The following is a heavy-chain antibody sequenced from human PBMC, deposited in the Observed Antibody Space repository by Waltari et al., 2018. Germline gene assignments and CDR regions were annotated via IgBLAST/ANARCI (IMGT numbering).Heavy chain of an antibody. J-gene: IGHJ4*02. D-gene: IGHD3-22*01. CDR3: ARGQRDYYDSSGTHEGGY. V-gene: IGHV1-2*02. Sequence: QVQLVQSGAEVKKPGASVKVSCKASGYTFTGYYMHWVRQAPGQGLEWMGWINPNSGGTNYAQKLQGRVTMTRDTSISTAYMELSRLRSDDTAVYYCARGQRDYYDSSGTHEGGYWGQGTLVTVSS. CDR1: GYTFTGYY. CDR2: INPNSGGT.